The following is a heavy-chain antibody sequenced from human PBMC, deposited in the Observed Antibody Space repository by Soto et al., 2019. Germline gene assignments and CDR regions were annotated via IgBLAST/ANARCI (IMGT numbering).Heavy chain of an antibody. J-gene: IGHJ5*02. CDR3: AKQLDIVVVPAVKNWFDP. D-gene: IGHD2-2*03. CDR2: ISGSGGST. V-gene: IGHV3-23*01. Sequence: PGGSLRLSCAASGFTFSSYAMSWVRQAPGKGLEWVSAISGSGGSTYYADSVKGRFTISRDNSKNTLYLQMNSLRAEDTAVYYCAKQLDIVVVPAVKNWFDPWGQGTLVTVSS. CDR1: GFTFSSYA.